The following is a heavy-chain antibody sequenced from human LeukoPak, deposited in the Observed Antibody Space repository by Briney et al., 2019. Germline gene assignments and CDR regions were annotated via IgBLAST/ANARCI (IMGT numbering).Heavy chain of an antibody. CDR3: ARDQSDGGSSPIPAPYGMDV. CDR1: GFTFSSYA. D-gene: IGHD6-6*01. Sequence: PGRSLRLSCAASGFTFSSYAMHWVRQAPGEGLEWVAVIAYDGSNKYYADSVKGRFTISRDNSKNTLYLQMNSLRAEDTAVYYCARDQSDGGSSPIPAPYGMDVWGQGTTVTVSS. V-gene: IGHV3-30-3*01. J-gene: IGHJ6*02. CDR2: IAYDGSNK.